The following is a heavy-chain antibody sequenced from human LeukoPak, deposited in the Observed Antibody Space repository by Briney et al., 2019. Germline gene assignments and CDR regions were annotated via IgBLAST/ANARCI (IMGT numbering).Heavy chain of an antibody. J-gene: IGHJ4*02. D-gene: IGHD6-6*01. CDR1: GGSISSSSYY. V-gene: IGHV4-39*01. CDR2: IYYSGST. CDR3: ARIEGGGSSSPAYYFDY. Sequence: SETLSLTCTVSGGSISSSSYYWGWIRQPPGKGLEWIGSIYYSGSTYYNPSLKSRVTISVDTSKNQFSLKLSSVTAADTAVYYCARIEGGGSSSPAYYFDYWGQGTLVTVSS.